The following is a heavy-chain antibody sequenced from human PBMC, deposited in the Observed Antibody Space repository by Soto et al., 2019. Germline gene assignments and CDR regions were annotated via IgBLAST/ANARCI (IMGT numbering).Heavy chain of an antibody. CDR2: IKSKALGGTT. V-gene: IGHV3-15*07. CDR1: GFAFNNAW. J-gene: IGHJ4*01. D-gene: IGHD3-22*01. CDR3: TTDPYSTMIEVRFDY. Sequence: PGGSLRLSCAGSGFAFNNAWINWVRQAPGKGLEWVGRIKSKALGGTTDFAAPVRGRFAITRDDSRNMAYMQMNSLNTEDTAVYYCTTDPYSTMIEVRFDYWGHGTLVTVSS.